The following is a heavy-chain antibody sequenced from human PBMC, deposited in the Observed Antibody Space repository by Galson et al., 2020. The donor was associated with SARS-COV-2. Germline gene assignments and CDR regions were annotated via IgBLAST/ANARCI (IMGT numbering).Heavy chain of an antibody. J-gene: IGHJ6*02. D-gene: IGHD3-3*01. CDR2: TYKRGNT. CDR1: GASISSGSYY. V-gene: IGHV4-61*02. CDR3: ARGNSPCVTIFGVLTGTCGMDV. Sequence: SETLSLTCPLSGASISSGSYYWSWILQPAGKGLEWIGRTYKRGNTNYNPSLWSPVTISVDTSKNQFSLKLTSVTAADTAVYYCARGNSPCVTIFGVLTGTCGMDVWGQGTTVTVSS.